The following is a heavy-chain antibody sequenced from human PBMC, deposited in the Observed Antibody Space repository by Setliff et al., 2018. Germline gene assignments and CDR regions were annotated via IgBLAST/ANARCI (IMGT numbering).Heavy chain of an antibody. CDR1: GVSTRSYW. Sequence: TLSLTCSVSGVSTRSYWWSWIRQPPGKGLEWIGYIYYSGSTSYNPSLESRVSLSIDTSKNQFSLKLTSATAADTAVYYCSRLHYYDNVATYAFDIWVQGTLVTVSS. J-gene: IGHJ3*02. CDR2: IYYSGST. CDR3: SRLHYYDNVATYAFDI. V-gene: IGHV4-59*01. D-gene: IGHD3-22*01.